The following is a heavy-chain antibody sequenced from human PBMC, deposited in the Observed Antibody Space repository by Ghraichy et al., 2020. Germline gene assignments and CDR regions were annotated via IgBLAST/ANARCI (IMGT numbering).Heavy chain of an antibody. CDR1: GFTFSSYE. CDR2: ISGGGGNT. D-gene: IGHD2-15*01. V-gene: IGHV3-23*01. Sequence: GGSLRLSCAASGFTFSSYEMTWVRQAPGKGLGWVSTISGGGGNTYYGDSVKGRFTVSRDNSHNTMSLQMNSLRAEDTALYYCAKAWGFCSGGTCPSYKWFDPWGPGTLVTVSS. J-gene: IGHJ5*02. CDR3: AKAWGFCSGGTCPSYKWFDP.